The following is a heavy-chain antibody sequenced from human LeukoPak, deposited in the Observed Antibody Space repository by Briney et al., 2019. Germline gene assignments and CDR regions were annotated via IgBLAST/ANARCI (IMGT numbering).Heavy chain of an antibody. CDR1: GFDFNIYE. D-gene: IGHD3-10*01. V-gene: IGHV3-48*03. CDR3: AGSRYPEPQDLNY. J-gene: IGHJ4*02. Sequence: GVSLRLSCAASGFDFNIYEMNWVRQAPGKGLEWVSYISADGATIYYADSVKGRFTNSRDNLKSSLFLQMSSLRAEDTAVYYCAGSRYPEPQDLNYWGQGTLVIVS. CDR2: ISADGATI.